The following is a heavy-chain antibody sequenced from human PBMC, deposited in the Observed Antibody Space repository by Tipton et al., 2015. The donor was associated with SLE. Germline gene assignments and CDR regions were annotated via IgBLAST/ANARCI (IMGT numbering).Heavy chain of an antibody. V-gene: IGHV3-21*01. Sequence: GSLRLSCAASGFTVSSNYMNWVRQAPGKGLEWVSSISSSSSYIYYADSVKGRFTISRDNAKNSLYLQMNSLRAEDTAVYYCARGERRDGYNSRFGIWGQGTMVTVSS. J-gene: IGHJ3*02. CDR1: GFTVSSNY. D-gene: IGHD5-24*01. CDR2: ISSSSSYI. CDR3: ARGERRDGYNSRFGI.